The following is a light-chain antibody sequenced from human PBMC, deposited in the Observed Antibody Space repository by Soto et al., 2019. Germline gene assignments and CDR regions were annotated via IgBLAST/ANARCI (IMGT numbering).Light chain of an antibody. CDR1: QTVSSTY. V-gene: IGKV3-20*01. Sequence: EIVLTQSPGTLSLSPGERATLSCRASQTVSSTYFAWYQQRPGQPPRLLFYDASTRAAGIPDRFTCSGSGRDFTLTISRLEPEDTAVYYCQQFGSSPITFGQGTRLEI. J-gene: IGKJ5*01. CDR3: QQFGSSPIT. CDR2: DAS.